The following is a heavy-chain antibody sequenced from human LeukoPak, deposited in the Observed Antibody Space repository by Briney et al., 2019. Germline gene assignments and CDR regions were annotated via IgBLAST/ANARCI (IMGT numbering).Heavy chain of an antibody. D-gene: IGHD1-26*01. CDR2: ISNSGGTT. CDR1: GCTFSTYA. Sequence: PGGSLRLSCAASGCTFSTYAMSWVGQARGKGLEWVAIISNSGGTTFYADSVKGRFTISRDNSKNTLYLQIDSLRAEDTAVYYCTKGSGSYYYFDYWGQGTLVTVSS. CDR3: TKGSGSYYYFDY. J-gene: IGHJ4*02. V-gene: IGHV3-23*01.